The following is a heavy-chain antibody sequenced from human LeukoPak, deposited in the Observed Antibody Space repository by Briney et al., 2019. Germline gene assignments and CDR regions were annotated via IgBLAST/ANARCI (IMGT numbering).Heavy chain of an antibody. Sequence: ASVKVSCKASGYTFTSYYMHWVRQATGLGLEWMGWMNPNSGKTGYAQKFQGRVTLTRNTAMGTAYMELSNLRSEDTAVYCASEHCPNTTCYWGGLGVWGQGTTVTVSS. J-gene: IGHJ6*02. CDR3: SEHCPNTTCYWGGLGV. CDR2: MNPNSGKT. V-gene: IGHV1-8*02. D-gene: IGHD2-2*01. CDR1: GYTFTSYY.